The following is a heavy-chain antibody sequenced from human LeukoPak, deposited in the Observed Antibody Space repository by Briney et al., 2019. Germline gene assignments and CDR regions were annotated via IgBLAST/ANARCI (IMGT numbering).Heavy chain of an antibody. D-gene: IGHD4-17*01. CDR3: ARGGYYGLDYMDV. CDR2: IYTSGST. V-gene: IGHV4-61*02. Sequence: SQTLSLTCTVSGGFISSGSYYWSWIRQPAGKGLEWIGRIYTSGSTNYNPSLKSRVTISVDTSKNQFSLKLSSVTAADTAVYYCARGGYYGLDYMDVWGKGTTVTVSS. J-gene: IGHJ6*03. CDR1: GGFISSGSYY.